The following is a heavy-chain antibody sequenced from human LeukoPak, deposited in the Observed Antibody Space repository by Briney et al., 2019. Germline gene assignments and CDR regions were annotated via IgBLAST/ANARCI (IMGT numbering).Heavy chain of an antibody. CDR3: ARDDFQAYCGGDCCSRRDAFDI. Sequence: GGSLRLSCAASGFTFSSHSMNWVRQAPGKGLEWVSSISSSSSYIYYADSVKGRFTISRDNAKNSLYLQMNSLRAEDTAVYYCARDDFQAYCGGDCCSRRDAFDIWGQGTMVTVSS. CDR2: ISSSSSYI. J-gene: IGHJ3*02. CDR1: GFTFSSHS. V-gene: IGHV3-21*01. D-gene: IGHD2-21*01.